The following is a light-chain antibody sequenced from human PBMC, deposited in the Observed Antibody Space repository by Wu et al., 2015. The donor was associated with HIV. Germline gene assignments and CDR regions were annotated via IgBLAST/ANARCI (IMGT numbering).Light chain of an antibody. CDR2: GAS. V-gene: IGKV3-20*01. CDR3: QRYGSSPLT. CDR1: QSVSGSY. J-gene: IGKJ4*01. Sequence: EIVLTQSPGTLSLSPGERATLSCRASQSVSGSYLAWYQQKPGQAPRLLIYGASGRATGIPDRFSGSGSGTDFTLTISRLEPEDFAVYYCQRYGSSPLTFGGGTKGGDQT.